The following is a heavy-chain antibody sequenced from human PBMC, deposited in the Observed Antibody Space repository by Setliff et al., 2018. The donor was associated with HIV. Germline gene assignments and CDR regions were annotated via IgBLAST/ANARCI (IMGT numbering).Heavy chain of an antibody. Sequence: ASETLSLTCAVSGGSVSSPSYYWGWIRQPPGKGLEWIGSVYNSGITFKNPSLKSRVSISVDRSGSQFSLRLTSVTAADTAVYYCATCRHRPSNWFDPWGQGAVVTVSS. V-gene: IGHV4-39*07. CDR3: ATCRHRPSNWFDP. CDR2: VYNSGIT. J-gene: IGHJ5*02. CDR1: GGSVSSPSYY.